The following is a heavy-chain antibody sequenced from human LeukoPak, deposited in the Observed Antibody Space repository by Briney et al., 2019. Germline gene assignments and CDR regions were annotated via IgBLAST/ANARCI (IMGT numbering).Heavy chain of an antibody. V-gene: IGHV1-2*02. CDR2: IKPNSGDT. CDR3: ATNILVRDIINWFDP. CDR1: GYSFADYY. J-gene: IGHJ5*02. Sequence: GASVKVSCKASGYSFADYYVHWVRQAPGQGLEWMGWIKPNSGDTRSAQKFQGRVTMTRDTSISTAYMELSSLRYDDTAVYYCATNILVRDIINWFDPWGQGTLVTVSS. D-gene: IGHD3-10*01.